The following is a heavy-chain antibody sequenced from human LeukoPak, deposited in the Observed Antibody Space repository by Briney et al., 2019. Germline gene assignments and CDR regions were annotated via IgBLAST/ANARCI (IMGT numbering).Heavy chain of an antibody. D-gene: IGHD3-10*01. J-gene: IGHJ4*02. V-gene: IGHV4-34*01. CDR1: GGSFSSYY. CDR2: INHSGST. CDR3: ARRANYYGSGSYLGY. Sequence: SETLSLTCAVYGGSFSSYYWSWIRQPPGKGLEWIGEINHSGSTNYNPSLKSRVTISVDTSKNQFSLKLSSVTAADTAVYYCARRANYYGSGSYLGYWGQGTLVTVSS.